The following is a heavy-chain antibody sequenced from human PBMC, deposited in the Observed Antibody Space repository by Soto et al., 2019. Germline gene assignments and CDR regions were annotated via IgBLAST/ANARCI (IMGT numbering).Heavy chain of an antibody. CDR1: GFTFSSYA. D-gene: IGHD6-19*01. CDR2: LSGSGGST. V-gene: IGHV3-23*01. J-gene: IGHJ4*02. Sequence: EVQLLESGGGLVQPGGSLRLSCAASGFTFSSYAMSWVRQAPGKGLEWVSALSGSGGSTYYADSVKGRFTISRDNSKNTLYLQMNSLRAEDTAVYYCTKDLIAVAGRTDFDYWGQGTLVTVSS. CDR3: TKDLIAVAGRTDFDY.